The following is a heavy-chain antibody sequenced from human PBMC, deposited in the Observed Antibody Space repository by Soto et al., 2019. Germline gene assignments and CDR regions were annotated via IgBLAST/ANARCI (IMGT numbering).Heavy chain of an antibody. D-gene: IGHD6-6*01. V-gene: IGHV1-8*01. CDR1: GYTFTSYD. CDR2: MNPNSGNT. J-gene: IGHJ6*02. Sequence: GASVKVSCKASGYTFTSYDINWVRQATGQGLEWMGWMNPNSGNTGYAQKFQGRVTMTRNTSISTAYMELSSLRSEDTAVYYCARGCRIAARRVYYYAMDVWGQGTTVTVSS. CDR3: ARGCRIAARRVYYYAMDV.